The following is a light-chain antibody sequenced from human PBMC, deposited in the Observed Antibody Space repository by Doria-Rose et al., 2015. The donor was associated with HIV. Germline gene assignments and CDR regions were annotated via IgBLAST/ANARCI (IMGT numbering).Light chain of an antibody. J-gene: IGKJ5*01. CDR2: GAS. Sequence: TQSPETLSASSGESATLSCRASQSVSTCFAWYQHKPGQAPRLLIWGASTKANGIPARFSGSGSGTEVTLTISSLQSEDFAIYFCHQYNNWPTFGQGTRLDIK. CDR1: QSVSTC. V-gene: IGKV3-15*01. CDR3: HQYNNWPT.